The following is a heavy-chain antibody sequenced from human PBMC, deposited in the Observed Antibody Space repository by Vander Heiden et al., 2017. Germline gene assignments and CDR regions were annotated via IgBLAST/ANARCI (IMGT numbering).Heavy chain of an antibody. CDR2: IGTAGDT. CDR3: ARGGRDAFDI. J-gene: IGHJ3*02. CDR1: GFTFSRYD. V-gene: IGHV3-13*01. Sequence: EVQLVESGGGLVQPGRDLGLSCAASGFTFSRYDMHWVRQATGTGMEWVSAIGTAGDTYYPGSVKGRFTISRENAKNSLYLQMNSLRAGDTAVYYCARGGRDAFDIWGQGTMVTVSS.